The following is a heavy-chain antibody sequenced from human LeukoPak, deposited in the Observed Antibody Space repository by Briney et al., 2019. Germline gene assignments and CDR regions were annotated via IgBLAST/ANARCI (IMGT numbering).Heavy chain of an antibody. J-gene: IGHJ6*03. CDR2: VSGNGGIT. V-gene: IGHV3-23*01. Sequence: GGSLRLSCAGSGFIFSDYDMTWVRQAPGKGLEWVSSVSGNGGITYYADSVKGRFTISRDNPKSMLFLQMSSLRADDTAVYYCAKYSPTTPSTVPIFYCMDAWGKGTAVTVSS. CDR3: AKYSPTTPSTVPIFYCMDA. CDR1: GFIFSDYD. D-gene: IGHD3-3*01.